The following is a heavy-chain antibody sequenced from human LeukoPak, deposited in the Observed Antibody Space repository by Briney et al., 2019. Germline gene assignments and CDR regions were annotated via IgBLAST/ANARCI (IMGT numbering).Heavy chain of an antibody. V-gene: IGHV4-59*01. Sequence: SETLSLTCTVSGGSISSYYWCWIRQPPGKGLEWIGYIYYSGITNYNPSLKHLVTISVDTSKNQFSLKLSSVTAADTAVYYCARDTIFGAVNNYYYFDSMDVWGQGTTVAVSS. D-gene: IGHD3-3*01. J-gene: IGHJ6*02. CDR2: IYYSGIT. CDR3: ARDTIFGAVNNYYYFDSMDV. CDR1: GGSISSYY.